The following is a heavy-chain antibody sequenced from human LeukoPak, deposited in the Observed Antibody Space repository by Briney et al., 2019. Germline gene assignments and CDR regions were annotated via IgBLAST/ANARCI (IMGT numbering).Heavy chain of an antibody. V-gene: IGHV3-30*18. Sequence: GGSLRLSCAASKFTFNSYDIHWVRQAPGKGLEWVAAISDDGGNKNYADSVKGRITISRDISKNTVYLQMNSLRAEDTAVYYCAKGPVSGSRFPFDYWGQGTLVTVSS. CDR2: ISDDGGNK. CDR3: AKGPVSGSRFPFDY. J-gene: IGHJ4*02. D-gene: IGHD1-26*01. CDR1: KFTFNSYD.